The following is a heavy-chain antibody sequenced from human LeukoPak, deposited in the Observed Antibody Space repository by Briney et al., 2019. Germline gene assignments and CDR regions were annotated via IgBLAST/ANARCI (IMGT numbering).Heavy chain of an antibody. CDR2: INPNSGGT. Sequence: ASVKVSCKASGYTFTGYYMHWVRQAPGQGLEWMGRINPNSGGTNYAQKFQGRVTMTRDTSISTAYMELSRLRSDDTAVYYCAREAMIVAGAFDIWGQGTMVTVSS. CDR3: AREAMIVAGAFDI. D-gene: IGHD3-22*01. J-gene: IGHJ3*02. CDR1: GYTFTGYY. V-gene: IGHV1-2*06.